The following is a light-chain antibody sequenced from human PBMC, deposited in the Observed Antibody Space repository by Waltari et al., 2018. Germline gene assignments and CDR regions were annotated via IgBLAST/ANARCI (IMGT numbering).Light chain of an antibody. CDR2: GAS. CDR3: QQYDSWPLA. J-gene: IGKJ4*02. V-gene: IGKV3-15*01. Sequence: IVLTQSLALLSESPGARATPSCRASQSFSSNLAWYQQKPGQAPRLLIYGASTRATGIPARFSGSGSGTEFTLTISSLQSEDFAVYYCQQYDSWPLAFGGGTKVEIK. CDR1: QSFSSN.